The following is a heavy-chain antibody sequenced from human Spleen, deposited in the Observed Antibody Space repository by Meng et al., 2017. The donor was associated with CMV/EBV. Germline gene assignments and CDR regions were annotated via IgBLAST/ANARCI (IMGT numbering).Heavy chain of an antibody. V-gene: IGHV3-23*03. CDR1: RFTFNNYD. D-gene: IGHD3-3*01. CDR2: LYTGGDGR. Sequence: ASRFTFNNYDMSGVRQAPGKGVEWVSVLYTGGDGRYYADTVKGRFTISRDNSKNTLYLQMNSLRAEDTAVYYCAKVRRASGSYFDYWGQGTLVTVSS. CDR3: AKVRRASGSYFDY. J-gene: IGHJ4*02.